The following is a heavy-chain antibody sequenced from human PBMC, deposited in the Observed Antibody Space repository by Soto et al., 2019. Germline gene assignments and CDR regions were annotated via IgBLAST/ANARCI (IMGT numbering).Heavy chain of an antibody. J-gene: IGHJ4*02. CDR2: MNPNSGNT. CDR3: ARGPRNWGVDY. D-gene: IGHD7-27*01. Sequence: QVQLVQSGAEVKKPGASVKVSCKAAGYTFTSYDINWVRQATGQGLEWLGWMNPNSGNTGYAHKFQGRVTMTRATSISTAYMQLSSLRSEDTAVYYCARGPRNWGVDYWGQGTLVTVSS. V-gene: IGHV1-8*01. CDR1: GYTFTSYD.